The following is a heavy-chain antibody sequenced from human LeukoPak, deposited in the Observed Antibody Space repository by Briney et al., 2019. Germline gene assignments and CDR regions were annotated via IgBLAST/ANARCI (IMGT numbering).Heavy chain of an antibody. CDR2: IYYNGDT. V-gene: IGHV4-59*08. CDR1: GDSFTSTY. CDR3: AKSARVPYF. J-gene: IGHJ4*02. Sequence: SETLSLTCTVSGDSFTSTYWRWIRQPPGKGLEYLGYIYYNGDTNYNPSLRGRLSLSLDMSKNQFSLKLTSVTAADTAVYFCAKSARVPYFWGQGILVTASS. D-gene: IGHD3-10*01.